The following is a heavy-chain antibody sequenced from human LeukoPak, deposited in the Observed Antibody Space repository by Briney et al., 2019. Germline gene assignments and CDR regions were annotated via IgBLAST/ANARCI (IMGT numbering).Heavy chain of an antibody. V-gene: IGHV3-23*01. J-gene: IGHJ4*01. CDR2: TSPGTGST. CDR1: GVTFSSYA. D-gene: IGHD1-7*01. Sequence: GGSLRLSCAASGVTFSSYAMNWVRQGPGKGLQWVSATSPGTGSTYYADSVKGRFTISRDNSKNTLFLQMHSLRAEDTAVYYCAKAGGNSFFDYWGHGTLVTVSS. CDR3: AKAGGNSFFDY.